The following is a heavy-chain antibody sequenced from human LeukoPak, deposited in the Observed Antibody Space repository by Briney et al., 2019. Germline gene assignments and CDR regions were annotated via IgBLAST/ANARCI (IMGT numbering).Heavy chain of an antibody. D-gene: IGHD6-13*01. CDR1: GFTFSSYW. CDR2: IKQDGSEK. J-gene: IGHJ4*02. V-gene: IGHV3-7*01. Sequence: PGGSLRLSCAASGFTFSSYWMSWVRQAPGKGLEWVANIKQDGSEKYYVDSVKGRFTISRDNAKNSLYLQMNSLRAEDTAVYYCARDRDSSSWWGPIGYWGQGTLVTVSS. CDR3: ARDRDSSSWWGPIGY.